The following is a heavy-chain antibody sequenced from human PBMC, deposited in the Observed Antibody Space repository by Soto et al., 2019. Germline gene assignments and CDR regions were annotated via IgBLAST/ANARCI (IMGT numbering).Heavy chain of an antibody. Sequence: SETLSLTCTVSGGSISSSSYYWGWIRQPPGKGLEWIGRIYYSGSTYYNPSLKSRVTISVDTSKNQFSLKLSSVTAADTAVYYCALRYQLPERENWFDPWGQGTLVTVSS. D-gene: IGHD2-2*01. CDR2: IYYSGST. J-gene: IGHJ5*02. CDR1: GGSISSSSYY. CDR3: ALRYQLPERENWFDP. V-gene: IGHV4-39*01.